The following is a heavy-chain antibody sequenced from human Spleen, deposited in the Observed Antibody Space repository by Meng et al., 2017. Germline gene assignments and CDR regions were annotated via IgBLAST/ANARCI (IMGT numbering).Heavy chain of an antibody. D-gene: IGHD5-24*01. Sequence: GGSLRLSCAASGFTFSSYWMSWVRQAPGKGLEWVSGIKWRGGIVGYAESVRGRFIISRDDAKNSVYLQMNSLKAEDTAVYYCVKDQTGDVTNWFDPWGQGTPVTVSS. V-gene: IGHV3-9*01. CDR1: GFTFSSYW. CDR3: VKDQTGDVTNWFDP. CDR2: IKWRGGIV. J-gene: IGHJ5*02.